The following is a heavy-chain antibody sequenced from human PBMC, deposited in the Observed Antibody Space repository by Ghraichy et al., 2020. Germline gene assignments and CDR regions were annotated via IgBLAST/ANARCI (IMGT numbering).Heavy chain of an antibody. Sequence: SQTLSLTCAISGDSVSSNSAAWNWIRQSPSRGLEWLGRTYYRSKWYNDYAVSVKSRITINPDTSKNQFSLQLNSVTPEDTAVYYCARDLRSYYGDYYYYYGMDVWGQGTTVTVSS. D-gene: IGHD4-17*01. V-gene: IGHV6-1*01. CDR1: GDSVSSNSAA. J-gene: IGHJ6*02. CDR2: TYYRSKWYN. CDR3: ARDLRSYYGDYYYYYGMDV.